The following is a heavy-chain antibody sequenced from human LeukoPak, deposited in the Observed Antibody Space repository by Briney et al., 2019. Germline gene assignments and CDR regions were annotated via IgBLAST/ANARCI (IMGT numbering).Heavy chain of an antibody. V-gene: IGHV1-18*01. CDR2: ISAYNGNT. J-gene: IGHJ3*02. CDR3: AREVYCSGGSCYPDDAFDI. CDR1: GYTFTSYG. Sequence: ASVKVSCKASGYTFTSYGISWVRQAPGQGLEWMGWISAYNGNTNYAQKLQGRDTMTTDTSTSTAYMELRSLRSDDTAVYYCAREVYCSGGSCYPDDAFDIWGQGTMVTVSS. D-gene: IGHD2-15*01.